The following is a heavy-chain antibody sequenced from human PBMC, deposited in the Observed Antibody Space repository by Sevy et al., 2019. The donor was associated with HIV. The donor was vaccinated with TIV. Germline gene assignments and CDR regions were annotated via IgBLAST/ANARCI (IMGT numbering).Heavy chain of an antibody. CDR3: TTDSPWSGSYRDAFDV. J-gene: IGHJ3*01. D-gene: IGHD1-26*01. CDR2: IKSQIDGATT. Sequence: GGSLRLSCAASGFTFFNAWMNWVRQAPGKGLEWVGRIKSQIDGATTDYAAPVEGRFTISRDDSRDTLYLQMNSLKAEDTAVYYCTTDSPWSGSYRDAFDVWGQGTLVTVSS. CDR1: GFTFFNAW. V-gene: IGHV3-15*07.